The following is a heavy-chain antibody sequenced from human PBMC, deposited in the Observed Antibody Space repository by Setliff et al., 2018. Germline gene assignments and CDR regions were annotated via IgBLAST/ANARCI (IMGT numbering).Heavy chain of an antibody. Sequence: SETLSLTCTVSGGSISSGTYYWSWIRQHPGKGLEWIGYIYYSGTTYYNPSLKSRVTISLDTSKNQFSLKLNSVTAADTAVYYCARTGTYRYFDYWGQGTRVTVSS. CDR1: GGSISSGTYY. D-gene: IGHD1-1*01. CDR3: ARTGTYRYFDY. CDR2: IYYSGTT. J-gene: IGHJ4*02. V-gene: IGHV4-31*03.